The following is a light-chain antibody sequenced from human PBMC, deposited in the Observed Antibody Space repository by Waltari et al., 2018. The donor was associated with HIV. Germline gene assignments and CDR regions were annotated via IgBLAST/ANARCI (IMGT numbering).Light chain of an antibody. J-gene: IGLJ3*02. V-gene: IGLV3-1*01. CDR1: KLGARY. CDR3: QVCDGRIVV. CDR2: QDV. Sequence: YEVTQPPSVSVSAGQTVSLTCSGDKLGARYVCWYQQKPGQSPLLLIFQDVKRRSGIPERFSGSNSGNTATLTISGAQPADEADYFCQVCDGRIVVFGGGTKLTVL.